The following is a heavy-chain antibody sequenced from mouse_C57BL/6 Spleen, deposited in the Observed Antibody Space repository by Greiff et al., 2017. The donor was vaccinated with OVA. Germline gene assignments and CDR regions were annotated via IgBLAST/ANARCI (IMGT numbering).Heavy chain of an antibody. J-gene: IGHJ4*01. CDR2: IDPSDSYT. CDR3: ASPIYYGNNAMDY. D-gene: IGHD2-1*01. Sequence: QVQLKQPGAELVMPGASVKLSCKASGYTFTSYWMHWVKQRPGQGLEWIGEIDPSDSYTNYNQKFKGKSTLTVYKSSSTAYMQLSSLTSEDSAVYYCASPIYYGNNAMDYWGQGTSVTVSS. CDR1: GYTFTSYW. V-gene: IGHV1-69*01.